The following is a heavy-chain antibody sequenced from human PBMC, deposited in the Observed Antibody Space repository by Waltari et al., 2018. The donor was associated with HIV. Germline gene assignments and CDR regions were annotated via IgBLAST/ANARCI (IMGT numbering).Heavy chain of an antibody. CDR3: AREYWGLSSNGIDI. Sequence: EVQLVESGGGLVQPGGSLRLSCAASGFTVCRFGMHWVRKAPGKGLVWVSRISSDGSSTSHADSVKGRFTISRDNAKNTVYLQMNSLRVEDTAVYYCAREYWGLSSNGIDIWGQGTMVTVSS. V-gene: IGHV3-74*01. D-gene: IGHD7-27*01. J-gene: IGHJ3*02. CDR1: GFTVCRFG. CDR2: ISSDGSST.